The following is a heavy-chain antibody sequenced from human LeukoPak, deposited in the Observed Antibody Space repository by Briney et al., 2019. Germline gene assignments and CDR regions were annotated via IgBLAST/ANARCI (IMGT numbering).Heavy chain of an antibody. Sequence: SVKVSCKASGGTFSSYAISWVRQAPGQGLEWMGGIIPIFGTANYAQKLQGRVTITSDKYTTTAYMELSSLRSEDKAVYYCASGPRLYYYYYCMDVWGKGSRVTVSS. CDR3: ASGPRLYYYYYCMDV. J-gene: IGHJ6*03. V-gene: IGHV1-69*06. CDR2: IIPIFGTA. CDR1: GGTFSSYA.